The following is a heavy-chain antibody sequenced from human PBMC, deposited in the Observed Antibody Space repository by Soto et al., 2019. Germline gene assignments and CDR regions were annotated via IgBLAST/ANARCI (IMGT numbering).Heavy chain of an antibody. J-gene: IGHJ3*02. Sequence: GASVKVSCKASGYTFTIYDINWVRQATGQGLEWMGWMNPNSGNTGYAQKFQGRVTMTRNTSISAAYMELSSLRSEDTAVYYCAVVGYCSGGSCWDDAFDIWGQGTMVTVSS. CDR2: MNPNSGNT. V-gene: IGHV1-8*01. D-gene: IGHD2-15*01. CDR3: AVVGYCSGGSCWDDAFDI. CDR1: GYTFTIYD.